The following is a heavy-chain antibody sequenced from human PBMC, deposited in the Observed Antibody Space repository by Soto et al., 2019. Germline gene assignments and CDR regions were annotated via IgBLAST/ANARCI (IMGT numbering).Heavy chain of an antibody. CDR1: GFSVSSNGAR. CDR3: VHCSLGSYGHVSFDY. D-gene: IGHD5-18*01. Sequence: QITLKESGPPLVKPTQTLTLTCSLSGFSVSSNGARVGWIRQPPGKALEWLALIYWDDDKHYNPSLKSRLTIPNDTSENQVVLTVTDVDPADTATYYGVHCSLGSYGHVSFDYCGQCNLVSDSS. CDR2: IYWDDDK. V-gene: IGHV2-5*02. J-gene: IGHJ4*02.